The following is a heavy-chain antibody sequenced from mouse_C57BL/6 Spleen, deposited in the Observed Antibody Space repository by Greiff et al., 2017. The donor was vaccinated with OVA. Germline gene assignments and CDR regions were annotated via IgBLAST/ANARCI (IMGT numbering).Heavy chain of an antibody. CDR3: ASAYYSNYVY. Sequence: VQLQQPGAELVKPGASVKLSCKASGYTFTSYWMQWVKQRPGQGLEWIGEIDPSDSYTNYNQKFKGKATLTVDTSSSTAYMQLSSLTSEDSAVYYCASAYYSNYVYWGQGTTLTVSS. J-gene: IGHJ2*01. CDR1: GYTFTSYW. D-gene: IGHD2-5*01. CDR2: IDPSDSYT. V-gene: IGHV1-50*01.